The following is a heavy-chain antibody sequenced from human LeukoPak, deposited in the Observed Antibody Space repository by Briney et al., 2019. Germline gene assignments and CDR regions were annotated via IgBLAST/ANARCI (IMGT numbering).Heavy chain of an antibody. CDR1: GFTFSNYW. Sequence: GGSLRLSCAASGFTFSNYWMHWVRQGPGKGLVWVSRINSDGSGTSYADSVKGRFTISRDNSKNTLYLQMNSLRAEDTAVYYCARDRYGDNSLDYWGQGTLVTVSS. CDR2: INSDGSGT. CDR3: ARDRYGDNSLDY. J-gene: IGHJ4*02. V-gene: IGHV3-74*01. D-gene: IGHD4-23*01.